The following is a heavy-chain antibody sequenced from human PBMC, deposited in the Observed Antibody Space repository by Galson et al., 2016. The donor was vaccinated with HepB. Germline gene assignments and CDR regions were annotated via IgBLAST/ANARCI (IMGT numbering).Heavy chain of an antibody. D-gene: IGHD3-10*01. J-gene: IGHJ4*02. CDR2: IAYDGSKK. CDR3: AKGDWFGELLSTFDF. CDR1: GFSFITYA. V-gene: IGHV3-30*18. Sequence: LRLSCAASGFSFITYAMHWVRQPPGKGLEWVAVIAYDGSKKYYADSVKGRFTISRDNSKNTLYLQMNSLRAEDTAVYYCAKGDWFGELLSTFDFWDQGALVTVSS.